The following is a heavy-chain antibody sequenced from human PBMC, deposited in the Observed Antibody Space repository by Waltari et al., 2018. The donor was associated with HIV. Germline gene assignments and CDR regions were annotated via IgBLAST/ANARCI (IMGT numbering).Heavy chain of an antibody. D-gene: IGHD1-26*01. CDR2: INPNSGNT. CDR1: GYNFTGYY. J-gene: IGHJ4*02. CDR3: ARDGVGDAAFDY. Sequence: QVQLLQSGPEVRKPGASVKVSCRASGYNFTGYYMHWVRQAPGQGLEWMGWINPNSGNTHLVQKFKGKVTMTRVTSIRTAYLEMRRLKSDDTAIYYCARDGVGDAAFDYWGQGTLVTVS. V-gene: IGHV1-2*02.